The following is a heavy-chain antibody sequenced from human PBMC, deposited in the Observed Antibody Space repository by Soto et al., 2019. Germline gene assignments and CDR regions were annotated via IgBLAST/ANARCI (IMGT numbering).Heavy chain of an antibody. Sequence: ASVKVSCKASGYTFTSYDINWVRQATGQGLEWMGWMNPNSGNTGYAQKFQGRVTMTRNTSISTAYMELSSLRSEDTAVYYCARVVVAASVGYYYYYMDVWGKGTTLTVSS. CDR2: MNPNSGNT. V-gene: IGHV1-8*01. CDR3: ARVVVAASVGYYYYYMDV. D-gene: IGHD2-15*01. J-gene: IGHJ6*03. CDR1: GYTFTSYD.